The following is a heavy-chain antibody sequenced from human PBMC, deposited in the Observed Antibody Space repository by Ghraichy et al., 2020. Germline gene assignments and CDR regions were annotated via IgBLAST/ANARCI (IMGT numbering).Heavy chain of an antibody. CDR3: AKDLGITGTDPTFDY. CDR2: ISDSGGST. CDR1: GFTFSSYA. Sequence: GGSLRLSCAASGFTFSSYAMSWVRQAPGKGLEWVSAISDSGGSTYYADSVKGRFTISRDNSKNTLYLQMNSLRAEDTAVYYCAKDLGITGTDPTFDYWGQGTLVTVSS. V-gene: IGHV3-23*01. D-gene: IGHD1-20*01. J-gene: IGHJ4*02.